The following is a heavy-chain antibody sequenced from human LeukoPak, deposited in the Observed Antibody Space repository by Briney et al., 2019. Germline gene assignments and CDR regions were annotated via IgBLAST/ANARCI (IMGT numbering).Heavy chain of an antibody. CDR2: IYYSGIT. J-gene: IGHJ6*02. CDR3: ARLPRDHYGSGSFYGMDV. Sequence: SETLSLTCTVSGGSISSSSYYWGWIRQPPGTGLEWIGSIYYSGITYYSPSLKSRVTISVDTSKNQFSLKLSSVTAADTAVYFCARLPRDHYGSGSFYGMDVWGQGTTVTVSS. V-gene: IGHV4-39*01. D-gene: IGHD3-10*01. CDR1: GGSISSSSYY.